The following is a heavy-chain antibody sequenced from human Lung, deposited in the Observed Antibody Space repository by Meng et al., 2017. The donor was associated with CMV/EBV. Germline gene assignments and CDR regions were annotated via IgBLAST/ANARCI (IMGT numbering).Heavy chain of an antibody. D-gene: IGHD3-10*01. Sequence: QVALRGSGPAMGNPSVTLSLPCAVSGDSITNHNWWAWVRQPPGKGLEWIGEIPHRGSSAYNPSLKSRVSMSIDKSKNQFSLKLTSVTAADTAVYHCLRRSGGSVWGQGTLVTVSS. CDR1: GDSITNHNW. CDR3: LRRSGGSV. V-gene: IGHV4-4*02. CDR2: IPHRGSS. J-gene: IGHJ1*01.